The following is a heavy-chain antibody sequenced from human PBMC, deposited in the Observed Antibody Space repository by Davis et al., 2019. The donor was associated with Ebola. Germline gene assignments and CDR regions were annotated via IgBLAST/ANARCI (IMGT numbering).Heavy chain of an antibody. CDR3: ARGCSSTSCYGQGDY. CDR2: ISYDGSNK. V-gene: IGHV3-30*03. CDR1: GFTFSSYW. Sequence: PGGSLRLSCAASGFTFSSYWMSWVRQAPGKGLEWVAVISYDGSNKYYADSVKGRFTISRDNSKNTLYLQMNSLRAEDTAVYYCARGCSSTSCYGQGDYWGQGILVTVSS. D-gene: IGHD2-2*01. J-gene: IGHJ4*02.